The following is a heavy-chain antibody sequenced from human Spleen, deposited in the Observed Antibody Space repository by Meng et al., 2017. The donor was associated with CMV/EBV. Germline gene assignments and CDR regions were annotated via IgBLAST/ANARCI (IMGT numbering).Heavy chain of an antibody. Sequence: GESLKISCAASGFTFSSYSMNWVRQAPGKGLEWVSSISSSSSYIYYADSVKGRFTISRDNAKNSLYLQMNSLRAEDTAVYYCARDQGYSGYDSFGLDYWGQGTLVTVSS. D-gene: IGHD5-12*01. CDR2: ISSSSSYI. J-gene: IGHJ4*02. V-gene: IGHV3-21*01. CDR1: GFTFSSYS. CDR3: ARDQGYSGYDSFGLDY.